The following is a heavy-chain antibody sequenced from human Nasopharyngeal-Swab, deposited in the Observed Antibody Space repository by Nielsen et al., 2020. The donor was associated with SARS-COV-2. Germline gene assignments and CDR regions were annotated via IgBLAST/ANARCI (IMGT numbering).Heavy chain of an antibody. V-gene: IGHV1-24*01. Sequence: ASVKVSCKVSGYTLTELSMHWVRQAPGKGLEWMGGFDPEDGETIYAQKFQGRVTMTEDTSTDTAYMELSSLRSEDTAAYYCARGRKITMIVVVIPTHYYYMDVWGKGTTVTVSS. CDR2: FDPEDGET. CDR3: ARGRKITMIVVVIPTHYYYMDV. J-gene: IGHJ6*03. D-gene: IGHD3-22*01. CDR1: GYTLTELS.